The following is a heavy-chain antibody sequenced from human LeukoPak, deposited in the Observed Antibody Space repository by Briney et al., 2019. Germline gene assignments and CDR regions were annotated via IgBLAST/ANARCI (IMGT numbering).Heavy chain of an antibody. V-gene: IGHV4-4*07. CDR2: VYTSGNT. CDR1: GGSISGYS. J-gene: IGHJ5*02. CDR3: ARDNPAGP. D-gene: IGHD1-14*01. Sequence: PSEILSLTCTVSGGSISGYSWSWIRQSAGKGLEWVGRVYTSGNTNYNPSFKSRVTMSIDTSKKQFSLKLSSVTAADTAAYYCARDNPAGPWGQGTLVTVSS.